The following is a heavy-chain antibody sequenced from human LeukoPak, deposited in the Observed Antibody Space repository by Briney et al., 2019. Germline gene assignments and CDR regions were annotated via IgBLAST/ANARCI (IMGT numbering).Heavy chain of an antibody. CDR1: GYSISSGYY. CDR2: IYHSGST. D-gene: IGHD2-2*01. Sequence: SETLSLTCTVSGYSISSGYYWGWIRQPPGKGLEWIGSIYHSGSTYYNPSLKSRVTISVDTSKNQFSLKLSSVTAADTAVYYCASCSTSCSYYYYYMDVWGKGTTVTVSS. CDR3: ASCSTSCSYYYYYMDV. V-gene: IGHV4-38-2*02. J-gene: IGHJ6*03.